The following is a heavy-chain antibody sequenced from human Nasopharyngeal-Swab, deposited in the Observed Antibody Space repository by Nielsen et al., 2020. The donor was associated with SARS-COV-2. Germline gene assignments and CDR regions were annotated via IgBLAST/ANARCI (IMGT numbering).Heavy chain of an antibody. Sequence: WIRQPPGKGLEWIGEINHSGSTNYNPSLKSRVTISVDTSKNQFSLKLSSVTAADTAVYYCARVWATGTPKPYYFDYWGQGTLVTVSS. CDR3: ARVWATGTPKPYYFDY. V-gene: IGHV4-34*01. D-gene: IGHD1-1*01. J-gene: IGHJ4*02. CDR2: INHSGST.